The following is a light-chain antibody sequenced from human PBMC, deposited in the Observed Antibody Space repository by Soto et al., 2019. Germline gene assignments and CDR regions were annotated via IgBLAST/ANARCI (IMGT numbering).Light chain of an antibody. CDR2: RTS. Sequence: QSVLTQPPSASGTPGQILAISCSGSSSNIGSNTVTWYQQLPGTAPKLLIYRTSQRSSGVPGRFSGSKSGASASLSISGLQSEDEADYYCAAWDDRLDVYVFGTGTKVTVL. V-gene: IGLV1-44*01. CDR1: SSNIGSNT. CDR3: AAWDDRLDVYV. J-gene: IGLJ1*01.